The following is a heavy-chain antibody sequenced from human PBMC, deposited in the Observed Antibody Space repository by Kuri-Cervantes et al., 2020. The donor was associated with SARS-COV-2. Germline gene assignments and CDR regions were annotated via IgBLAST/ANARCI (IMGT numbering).Heavy chain of an antibody. V-gene: IGHV4-34*01. CDR1: GGSFSGYY. Sequence: SETLSLTCAVYGGSFSGYYWSWIRQPPGKGLEWIGEINHGGSTNYNPSLKSRVTISVDTSKNQFSLKLSSVTAADTAVYYCARVLAARPGVVDYWGQGTLVTVSS. D-gene: IGHD6-6*01. CDR2: INHGGST. CDR3: ARVLAARPGVVDY. J-gene: IGHJ4*02.